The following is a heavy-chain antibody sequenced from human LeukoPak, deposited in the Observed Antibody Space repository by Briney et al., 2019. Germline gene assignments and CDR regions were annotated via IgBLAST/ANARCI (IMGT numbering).Heavy chain of an antibody. CDR2: IIPIFGIA. V-gene: IGHV1-69*04. D-gene: IGHD5-24*01. CDR3: ASRDGYSGLDS. J-gene: IGHJ4*02. Sequence: SVKVSCKASGGTFSSYAISWVRQAPGQGLEWMGRIIPIFGIANYAQKFQGRVTITADKSTSTAYMELSSLRSEDTAVYYCASRDGYSGLDSWGQGTLVTVSS. CDR1: GGTFSSYA.